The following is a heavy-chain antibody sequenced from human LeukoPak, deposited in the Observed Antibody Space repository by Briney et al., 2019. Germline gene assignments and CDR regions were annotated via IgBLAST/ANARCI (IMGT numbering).Heavy chain of an antibody. CDR1: GGSISTSGYY. V-gene: IGHV4-39*01. D-gene: IGHD6-25*01. J-gene: IGHJ5*02. CDR2: MYYSGSA. CDR3: ARQSTIAAARIDP. Sequence: SETLSLTCSVSGGSISTSGYYWGWIRQPPGKGLEYIGSMYYSGSAYYSPSLKSRVTVSVDTSKNQFSLKLNSVTAADTAVYYCARQSTIAAARIDPWGQGTLVTVSS.